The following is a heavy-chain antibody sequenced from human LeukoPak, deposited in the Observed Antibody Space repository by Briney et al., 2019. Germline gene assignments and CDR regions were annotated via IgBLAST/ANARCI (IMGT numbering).Heavy chain of an antibody. Sequence: GGSLRLSCAASEFTVSNNYMTWVRQAPGKGLEWVSVIYSGGSTYYADSVKGRFINSRDKSKNMLYLQMNSLRAEDTAVYYCAREAPSSVRGVKSFYYCYGMDVWGQGTTVTVSS. CDR2: IYSGGST. CDR1: EFTVSNNY. J-gene: IGHJ6*02. V-gene: IGHV3-66*01. CDR3: AREAPSSVRGVKSFYYCYGMDV. D-gene: IGHD3-10*01.